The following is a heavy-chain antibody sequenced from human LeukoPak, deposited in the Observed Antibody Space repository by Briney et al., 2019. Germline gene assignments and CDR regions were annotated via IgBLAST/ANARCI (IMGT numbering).Heavy chain of an antibody. CDR1: GFTFSTYA. CDR2: ISASGARI. D-gene: IGHD3-10*01. J-gene: IGHJ4*02. CDR3: AKDLVTGSLDY. V-gene: IGHV3-23*01. Sequence: GGSPRLSCAASGFTFSTYAMTWVRQAPGKGLEWVSAISASGARIYYADSVKGQFTISRDNSKNTLYLQMNSLRVEDAAVYYCAKDLVTGSLDYWGLGTLVTVSS.